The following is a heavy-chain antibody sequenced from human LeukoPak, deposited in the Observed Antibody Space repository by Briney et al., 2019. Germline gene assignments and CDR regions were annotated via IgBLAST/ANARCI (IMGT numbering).Heavy chain of an antibody. CDR3: ARGGEAAMVVFDY. Sequence: GGSLRLSCAASGFTFSSYAMHWVRQAPGKGLEWVAVISYDGSNKYYADSVKGRFTISRDNSKNTLYLQMNSLRAEDTAVYYCARGGEAAMVVFDYWGQGTLATVSS. CDR2: ISYDGSNK. V-gene: IGHV3-30-3*01. J-gene: IGHJ4*02. CDR1: GFTFSSYA. D-gene: IGHD5-18*01.